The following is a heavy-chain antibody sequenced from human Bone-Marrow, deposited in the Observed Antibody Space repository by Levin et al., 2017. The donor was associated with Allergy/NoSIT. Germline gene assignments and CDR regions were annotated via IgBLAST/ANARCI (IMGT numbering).Heavy chain of an antibody. CDR2: ISSSGSTI. D-gene: IGHD4-23*01. V-gene: IGHV3-48*03. Sequence: PGGSLRLSCAASGFTFSSYEMNWVRQAPGKGLEWVSYISSSGSTIYYADSVKGRFTISRDNAKNSLYLQMNSLRAEDTAVYYCARDHVTTVVNEDRYFDYWGQGTLVTVSS. J-gene: IGHJ4*02. CDR1: GFTFSSYE. CDR3: ARDHVTTVVNEDRYFDY.